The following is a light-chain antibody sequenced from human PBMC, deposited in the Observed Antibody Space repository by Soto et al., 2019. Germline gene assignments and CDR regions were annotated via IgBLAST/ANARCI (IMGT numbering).Light chain of an antibody. V-gene: IGKV3D-15*01. CDR3: QKYNNWPPIT. J-gene: IGKJ3*01. Sequence: EIVMTQSPATLSVSPGERATLSCRASQSVSSNLAWYQQKPGQAPRLLIYGASTRATGIPARFRGSGSGTEFTLTISSLLSEDFAVYYCQKYNNWPPITFGPGTKVDIK. CDR2: GAS. CDR1: QSVSSN.